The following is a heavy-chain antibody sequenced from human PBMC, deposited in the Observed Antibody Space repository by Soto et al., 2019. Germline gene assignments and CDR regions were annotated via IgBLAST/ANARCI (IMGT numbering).Heavy chain of an antibody. J-gene: IGHJ4*02. Sequence: PSGTLSLTCSVSSSSIRSRSSYWGWISQPPGKGLECIGSIYYSGSTYYNPSLKSRVTISVDTSKNQFSLKLSSVTAADTAVYYCARFSIIPAYYFDYWGQG. CDR3: ARFSIIPAYYFDY. D-gene: IGHD2-2*01. V-gene: IGHV4-39*01. CDR2: IYYSGST. CDR1: SSSIRSRSSY.